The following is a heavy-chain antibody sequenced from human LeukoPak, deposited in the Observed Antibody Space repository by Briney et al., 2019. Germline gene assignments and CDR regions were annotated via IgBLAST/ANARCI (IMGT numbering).Heavy chain of an antibody. D-gene: IGHD4-17*01. CDR2: ISSSSSYI. Sequence: GGSLRLSCAASGFTFDDYAMHWVRQAPGKGLEWVSSISSSSSYIYYADSVKGRFTISRDNAKNSLYLQMNSLRAEDTAVYYCARGAPPSSTVTTWFDPWGQGTLVTVSS. CDR3: ARGAPPSSTVTTWFDP. CDR1: GFTFDDYA. J-gene: IGHJ5*02. V-gene: IGHV3-21*01.